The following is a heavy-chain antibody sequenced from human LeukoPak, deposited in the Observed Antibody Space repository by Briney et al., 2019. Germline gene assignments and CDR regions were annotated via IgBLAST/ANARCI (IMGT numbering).Heavy chain of an antibody. D-gene: IGHD3-3*01. V-gene: IGHV3-23*01. Sequence: GGSLRLSCAAYGFTFSSYAMSWVRQAPGKGLDWVSAISGSGGSTYYADSVKGRFTISRDNSKNTLYLQMNSLRAEDTAVYYCARDGFRDITIFGVVPYYYYMDVWGKGTTVTVSS. J-gene: IGHJ6*03. CDR1: GFTFSSYA. CDR3: ARDGFRDITIFGVVPYYYYMDV. CDR2: ISGSGGST.